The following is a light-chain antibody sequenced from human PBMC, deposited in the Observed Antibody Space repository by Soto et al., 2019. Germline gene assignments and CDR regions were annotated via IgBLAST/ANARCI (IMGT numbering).Light chain of an antibody. CDR3: QQRARWPMP. CDR2: DTF. Sequence: EVVLTQSPATLSMSPGERVTLSCRANQSVSTCDAWYQHKPGQAPRPVIYDTFKRAPGVPDRFSGGGSGTHFSLTISSLEPEDFAVYYCQQRARWPMPVGQGTRLELK. V-gene: IGKV3-11*01. CDR1: QSVSTC. J-gene: IGKJ5*01.